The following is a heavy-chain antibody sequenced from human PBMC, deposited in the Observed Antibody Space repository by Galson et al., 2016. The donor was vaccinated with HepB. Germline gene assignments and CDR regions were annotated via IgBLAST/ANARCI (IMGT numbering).Heavy chain of an antibody. D-gene: IGHD3-9*01. CDR3: AREPVRLDDLLTGPPKNPDY. CDR2: ISSSGTTI. J-gene: IGHJ4*02. V-gene: IGHV3-48*03. Sequence: SLRLSCAASGFTFSRYEMNWVRQAPGKGLAWVSYISSSGTTIYYADSVKGRFPISRDNAKNSLYLQMNSLRAEDTAVYYCAREPVRLDDLLTGPPKNPDYWGQGTLVTVSS. CDR1: GFTFSRYE.